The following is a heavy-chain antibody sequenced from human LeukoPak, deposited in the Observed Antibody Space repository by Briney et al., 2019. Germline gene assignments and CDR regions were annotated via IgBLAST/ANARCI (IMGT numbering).Heavy chain of an antibody. J-gene: IGHJ4*02. CDR1: GFTFSSYA. D-gene: IGHD5-18*01. CDR2: IPYDGSNK. Sequence: GGSLRLPCAASGFTFSSYAMHWVRQAPGKGLEWVAVIPYDGSNKYYADSVKGRFTISRDNSKNTLYLQMNSLRAEDTAVYYCARDPGYSYGLPSYWGQGTLVTVSS. CDR3: ARDPGYSYGLPSY. V-gene: IGHV3-30-3*01.